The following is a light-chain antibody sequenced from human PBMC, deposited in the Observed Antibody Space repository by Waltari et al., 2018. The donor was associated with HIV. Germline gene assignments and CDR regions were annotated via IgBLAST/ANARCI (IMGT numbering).Light chain of an antibody. Sequence: QSVLTQPPSASGTPGQRVTISCSGSSSNIGTNAVNWYQQLPGTAPKLLIYKSNERSSGVPDRFSASKSVASASLAISGLQSEDEAVYYCAAWDDSLNEVFGGGTKLTVL. V-gene: IGLV1-44*01. CDR2: KSN. CDR3: AAWDDSLNEV. CDR1: SSNIGTNA. J-gene: IGLJ3*02.